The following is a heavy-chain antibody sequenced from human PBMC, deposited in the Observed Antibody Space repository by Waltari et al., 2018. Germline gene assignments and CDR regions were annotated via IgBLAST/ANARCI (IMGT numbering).Heavy chain of an antibody. CDR3: VKEGVPTPGNWYFDL. V-gene: IGHV3-13*01. D-gene: IGHD1-1*01. Sequence: EVQLVESGGGLVQPGGSLRLSCAASGFTFSSYDRHWVRQVTGPPLEWVSAIDSAGQSSFADSVTGRFTISRENAKNSMYLQMNSLTAGDTAVYYCVKEGVPTPGNWYFDLWGRGTLVTVSS. CDR2: IDSAGQS. J-gene: IGHJ2*01. CDR1: GFTFSSYD.